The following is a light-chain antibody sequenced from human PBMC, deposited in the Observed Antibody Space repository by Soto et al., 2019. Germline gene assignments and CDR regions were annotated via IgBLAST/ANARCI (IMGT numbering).Light chain of an antibody. CDR1: QSISSW. J-gene: IGKJ3*01. CDR2: AAS. CDR3: QQYYSYPLA. V-gene: IGKV1-5*01. Sequence: DIQMTQSPSTLSASVGDRVTITCRASQSISSWLAWYQQKPGKAPKLLIYAASTLQSGVPSRFSGSGSVTDFTLTIRCLQSEDFATYYCQQYYSYPLAFXPGT.